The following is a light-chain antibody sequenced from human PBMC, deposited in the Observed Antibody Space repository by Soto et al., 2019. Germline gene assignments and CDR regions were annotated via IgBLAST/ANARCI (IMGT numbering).Light chain of an antibody. CDR1: QSISSW. Sequence: DIQMTQSPSTLSASVGDRVTITCRASQSISSWLAWYQQKPGKAPKLLIYDASCLEGGVPSRFSGSGSLTEFTLTISSLQPDDFATYYCQQYNSYSIPFGQGTRLEIK. V-gene: IGKV1-5*01. CDR3: QQYNSYSIP. CDR2: DAS. J-gene: IGKJ5*01.